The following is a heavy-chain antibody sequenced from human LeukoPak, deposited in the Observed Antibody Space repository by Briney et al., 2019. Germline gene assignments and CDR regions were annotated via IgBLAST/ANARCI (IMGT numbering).Heavy chain of an antibody. CDR2: ISAYNGNT. J-gene: IGHJ4*02. Sequence: ASVKVSCKASGYTFTSYGISWVRQAPGQGFEWMGWISAYNGNTNYAQKLQGRVTMTTDASTSTAYMELRSLRSDDTAVYYCATQSSGYYLSFDYWGQGTLVTVSS. CDR3: ATQSSGYYLSFDY. CDR1: GYTFTSYG. D-gene: IGHD3-22*01. V-gene: IGHV1-18*01.